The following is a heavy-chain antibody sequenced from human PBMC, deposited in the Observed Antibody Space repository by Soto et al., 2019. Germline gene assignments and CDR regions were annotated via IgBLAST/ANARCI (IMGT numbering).Heavy chain of an antibody. V-gene: IGHV3-48*02. CDR3: ARRITMVRGPYYYYAMDV. J-gene: IGHJ6*02. D-gene: IGHD3-10*01. Sequence: GGSLRLSCAASGFTFSSHTMNWVRQAPGKGLEWISYITSTSSTKNYADSVKGRFTISRDNANNSLYLQMNSLRDEDTAAYYCARRITMVRGPYYYYAMDVWGQGTTVTVSS. CDR1: GFTFSSHT. CDR2: ITSTSSTK.